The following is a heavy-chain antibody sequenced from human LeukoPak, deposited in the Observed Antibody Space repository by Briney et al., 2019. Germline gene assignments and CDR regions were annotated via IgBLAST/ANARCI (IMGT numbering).Heavy chain of an antibody. CDR1: GFTFSSYS. CDR2: ISSSSSTI. Sequence: GGSLRLSCAASGFTFSSYSMNWVRQAPGKGLEWVSYISSSSSTIYYADSVKGRFTISRDNAKNSLYLQMNSLRDGDTAVYYCARSRYCSSTSCYRWFDPWGQGTLVTVSS. D-gene: IGHD2-2*02. V-gene: IGHV3-48*02. J-gene: IGHJ5*02. CDR3: ARSRYCSSTSCYRWFDP.